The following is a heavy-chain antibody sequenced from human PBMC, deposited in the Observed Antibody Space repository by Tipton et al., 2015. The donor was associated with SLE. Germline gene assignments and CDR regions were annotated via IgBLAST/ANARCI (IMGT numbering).Heavy chain of an antibody. J-gene: IGHJ4*02. CDR2: IYHSGST. CDR1: GGSISSSNW. CDR3: ARGGGSSSWYSMSYFDY. Sequence: TLSLTCAVSGGSISSSNWWSWVRQPPGKGLEWIGEIYHSGSTNYNPSLKSRVTISVDKSKNQFSLKLSSVTAADTAVYYCARGGGSSSWYSMSYFDYWGQGTLVTVSS. V-gene: IGHV4-4*02. D-gene: IGHD6-13*01.